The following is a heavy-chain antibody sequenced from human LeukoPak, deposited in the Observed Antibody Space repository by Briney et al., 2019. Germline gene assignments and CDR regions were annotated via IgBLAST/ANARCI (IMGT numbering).Heavy chain of an antibody. CDR1: GFTFSSYV. CDR2: ISGSGGST. J-gene: IGHJ6*02. Sequence: GGSLRLSCAASGFTFSSYVMSWVRQAPGKGLEWVSAISGSGGSTYYADSVKGRFTISRDNSKNTLYLQMNSLRAEDTAVYYCAKDHCSSTSCYADYYYGMDVWGQGTTVTVSS. V-gene: IGHV3-23*01. D-gene: IGHD2-2*01. CDR3: AKDHCSSTSCYADYYYGMDV.